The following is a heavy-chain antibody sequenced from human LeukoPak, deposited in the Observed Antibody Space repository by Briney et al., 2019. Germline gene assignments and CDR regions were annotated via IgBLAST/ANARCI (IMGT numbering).Heavy chain of an antibody. V-gene: IGHV3-30-3*01. Sequence: PGGSLRLSCAASGFTFSSYAMHWVRQAPGKGLEWVAVISYDGSNKYYADSVKGRFTISRDNSKNTLYLQMNSLRAEDTAVYYCARATDYDFWSGYYFDYWGQGTLVTVSS. D-gene: IGHD3-3*01. J-gene: IGHJ4*02. CDR3: ARATDYDFWSGYYFDY. CDR1: GFTFSSYA. CDR2: ISYDGSNK.